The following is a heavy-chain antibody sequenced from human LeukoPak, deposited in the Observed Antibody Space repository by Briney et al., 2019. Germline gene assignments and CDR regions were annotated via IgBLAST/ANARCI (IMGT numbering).Heavy chain of an antibody. Sequence: GGSLRLSCAASGFTFSSYGMHWVRQAPGKGLEWVAVIASDGNDKHLADSVKGRFTISRDNSRNTLYLQMNSLRSEDTAVYYCAKDGAMAAAGYYFDYWGQGTLVTVS. CDR3: AKDGAMAAAGYYFDY. CDR2: IASDGNDK. J-gene: IGHJ4*02. D-gene: IGHD6-13*01. V-gene: IGHV3-30*18. CDR1: GFTFSSYG.